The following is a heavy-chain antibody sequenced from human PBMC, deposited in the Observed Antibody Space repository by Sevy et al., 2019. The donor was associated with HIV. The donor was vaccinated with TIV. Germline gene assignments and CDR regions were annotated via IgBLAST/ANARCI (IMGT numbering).Heavy chain of an antibody. CDR1: GFTFSTYG. CDR2: IWYDGSNK. V-gene: IGHV3-33*01. CDR3: ARVGGLYGSGSYYVDY. Sequence: GGSLRLSCAASGFTFSTYGMHWVRQAPGKGLEWVAVIWYDGSNKYYADSVKGRFSISRDNSKNTWYLQMNSLRVEDTAVYYCARVGGLYGSGSYYVDYWGQGTLVTVSS. D-gene: IGHD3-10*01. J-gene: IGHJ4*02.